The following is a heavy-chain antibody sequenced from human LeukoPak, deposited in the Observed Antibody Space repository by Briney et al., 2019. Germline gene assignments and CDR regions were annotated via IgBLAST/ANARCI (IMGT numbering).Heavy chain of an antibody. D-gene: IGHD3-22*01. CDR3: ARTYDSSAPFDY. V-gene: IGHV3-66*01. CDR2: IYSGGST. J-gene: IGHJ4*02. Sequence: GGSLRLSCAASGFTVSSNYMSWVRQAPGKGLEWVSVIYSGGSTYYADSVKGRFTISRDNSKNTLYLQMNSLRAEDAAVYYCARTYDSSAPFDYWGQGTLVTVSS. CDR1: GFTVSSNY.